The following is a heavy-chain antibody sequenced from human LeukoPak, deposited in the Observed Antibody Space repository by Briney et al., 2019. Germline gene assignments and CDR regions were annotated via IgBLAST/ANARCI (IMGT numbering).Heavy chain of an antibody. CDR2: INPSGGST. V-gene: IGHV1-46*01. D-gene: IGHD3-3*01. CDR1: GYTFTSYY. Sequence: ASVKVSCKASGYTFTSYYMHWVRQAPGQGLKWMGIINPSGGSTSYAQKFQGRVTMTRDTSTSTVYMELSSLRSEDTAVYYCATGYYDFWSGMDYYYYYMDVWGKGTTVTVSS. CDR3: ATGYYDFWSGMDYYYYYMDV. J-gene: IGHJ6*03.